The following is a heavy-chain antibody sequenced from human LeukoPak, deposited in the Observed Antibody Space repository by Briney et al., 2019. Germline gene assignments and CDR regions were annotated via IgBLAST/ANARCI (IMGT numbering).Heavy chain of an antibody. V-gene: IGHV3-30-3*01. CDR3: ARVHQLRGYSSYAPFDP. D-gene: IGHD5-18*01. CDR1: GFTFSSYA. Sequence: PGRSLRLSCAASGFTFSSYAMHWVRQAPGKGLEWVAVISYDGSNKYYADPVKGRFTISRDNSKNTLYLQMNSLRAEDTAVYYCARVHQLRGYSSYAPFDPWGQGTLVTVSS. J-gene: IGHJ5*02. CDR2: ISYDGSNK.